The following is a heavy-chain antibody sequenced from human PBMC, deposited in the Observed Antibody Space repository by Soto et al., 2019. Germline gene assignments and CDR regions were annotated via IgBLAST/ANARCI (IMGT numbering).Heavy chain of an antibody. CDR3: ARDGSVPGTTGPYYGMDV. Sequence: EVQLVESGGGLVQPGGTLRLSCAASGFTFSSYEMNWVRQAPGKGLVWVSYISSSGSSIYYAHSVKGRFTISRDNVKNSLYRQMNSLRGEDTAVYYCARDGSVPGTTGPYYGMDVWGQGTTVTVSS. J-gene: IGHJ6*02. CDR1: GFTFSSYE. CDR2: ISSSGSSI. V-gene: IGHV3-48*03. D-gene: IGHD1-1*01.